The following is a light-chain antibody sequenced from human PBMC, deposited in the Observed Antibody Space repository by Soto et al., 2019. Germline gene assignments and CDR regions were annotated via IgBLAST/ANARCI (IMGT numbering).Light chain of an antibody. Sequence: DIQMTHSPSTLSAFVEDRVTITCRASQSISSWLAWYHQKPGKAPKPLVYQASTLESGVPLRFSGSGSGTEFPLTIDSLQSDDFATYNCQRYESDSWTFGQGAKV. V-gene: IGKV1-5*03. J-gene: IGKJ1*01. CDR2: QAS. CDR1: QSISSW. CDR3: QRYESDSWT.